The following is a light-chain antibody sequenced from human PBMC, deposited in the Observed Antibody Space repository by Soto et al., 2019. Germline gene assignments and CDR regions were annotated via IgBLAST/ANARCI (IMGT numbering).Light chain of an antibody. V-gene: IGLV1-40*01. CDR3: QSYDSSLSGWRV. CDR2: GNS. Sequence: QSVLTQPPSVSGAPGRRVTISCTGSSSNIGAGYDVHWYQQLPGTAPKLLIYGNSNRPSGVPDRFSGSKSGTSASLAITGLQAEDEADYYCQSYDSSLSGWRVFGTGTKLTVL. CDR1: SSNIGAGYD. J-gene: IGLJ1*01.